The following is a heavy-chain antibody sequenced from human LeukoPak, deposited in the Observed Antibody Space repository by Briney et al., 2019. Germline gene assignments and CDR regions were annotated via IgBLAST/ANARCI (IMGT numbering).Heavy chain of an antibody. CDR3: ARDRIEGKLELPGY. V-gene: IGHV3-30*04. CDR2: ISYDGSNK. D-gene: IGHD1-7*01. J-gene: IGHJ4*02. CDR1: GFTFSSYA. Sequence: QAGGSLRLSCAASGFTFSSYAMHWVRQAPGKGLEWVAVISYDGSNKYYADSVKGRFTISRDNSKNTLYLQMNSLRAEDTAVYYCARDRIEGKLELPGYWGQGTLVTVSS.